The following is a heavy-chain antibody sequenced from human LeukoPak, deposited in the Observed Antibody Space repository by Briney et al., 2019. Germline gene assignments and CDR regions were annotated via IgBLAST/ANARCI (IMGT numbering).Heavy chain of an antibody. CDR3: AGGIAVAGLDY. D-gene: IGHD6-19*01. CDR2: IYSGGST. J-gene: IGHJ4*02. Sequence: GGSLRLSCAASGLSVSSNHMSWVRQAPGKGLEWVSVIYSGGSTYYTDSVKGRFTISRDNSKNTLCLQMNSLRVEDTAVYYCAGGIAVAGLDYWGQGTLVTVSS. V-gene: IGHV3-53*01. CDR1: GLSVSSNH.